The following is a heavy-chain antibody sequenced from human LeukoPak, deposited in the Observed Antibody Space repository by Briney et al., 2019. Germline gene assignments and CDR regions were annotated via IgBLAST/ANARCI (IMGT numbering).Heavy chain of an antibody. CDR1: GGSISSSSYY. Sequence: PSETLSLTCTVSGGSISSSSYYWGWIRQPPGKGLEWIGTIYYSGSTYYNPSLRSRVTISVDTSKNQFSLKLSSVTAADTAVYYCARHYYDSSGYYIPSFDYWGQGTLVTASS. J-gene: IGHJ4*02. CDR3: ARHYYDSSGYYIPSFDY. CDR2: IYYSGST. V-gene: IGHV4-39*01. D-gene: IGHD3-22*01.